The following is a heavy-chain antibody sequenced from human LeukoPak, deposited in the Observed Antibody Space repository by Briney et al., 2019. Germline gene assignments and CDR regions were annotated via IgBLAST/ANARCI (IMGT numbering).Heavy chain of an antibody. CDR2: IYYSGST. D-gene: IGHD2-2*01. CDR3: ARGVVDSSEFDY. V-gene: IGHV4-39*01. CDR1: GGSISSSSYY. J-gene: IGHJ4*02. Sequence: PSETLSLTCTVSGGSISSSSYYWGWIRQPPGKGLEWIGSIYYSGSTYYNPSLKSRVTISVDTSKNQFSLKLSSVTAADTAVYYCARGVVDSSEFDYWGQGTLVTVSS.